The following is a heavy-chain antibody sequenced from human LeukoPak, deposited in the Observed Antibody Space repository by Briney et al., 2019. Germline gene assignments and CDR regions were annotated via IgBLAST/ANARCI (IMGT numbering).Heavy chain of an antibody. D-gene: IGHD6-13*01. CDR1: GGSISSYY. J-gene: IGHJ5*01. CDR3: ARTGQQLVFAS. V-gene: IGHV4-59*01. CDR2: IYDSGTT. Sequence: SETLSLTCTVSGGSISSYYWSWIRQPPGKGLEWIGYIYDSGTTNYNPSLKSRVTISRDTSKNQFSLKLSSVTAADTAVYFCARTGQQLVFASWGQGTLVTISS.